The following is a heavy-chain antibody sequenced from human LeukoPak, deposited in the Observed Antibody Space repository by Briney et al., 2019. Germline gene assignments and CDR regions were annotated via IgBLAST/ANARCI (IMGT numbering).Heavy chain of an antibody. CDR2: ISASGGTI. CDR1: GFTFSDYY. D-gene: IGHD3-10*01. Sequence: PGGSLRLSCVASGFTFSDYYMSWIRQAPGKGLEWVSYISASGGTIYYADSVKGRFTISRDNAKNSLYLQMNSLRAEDTAVYYCAKDFWHYYGSGSYLTGHYFDYWGQGTLVTVSS. CDR3: AKDFWHYYGSGSYLTGHYFDY. J-gene: IGHJ4*02. V-gene: IGHV3-11*04.